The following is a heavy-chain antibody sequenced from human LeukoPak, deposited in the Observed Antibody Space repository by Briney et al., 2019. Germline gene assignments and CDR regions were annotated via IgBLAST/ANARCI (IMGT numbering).Heavy chain of an antibody. CDR1: GFTFSDYY. V-gene: IGHV3-11*06. D-gene: IGHD4-17*01. Sequence: GGSLRLSCAASGFTFSDYYMSWIRQAPGKGLGWVSYISSSSSYTNYADSVKGRFTISGDNAKNSLYLQMNSLRAEDTAVYYCARTYGDYVKHFDYWGQGTLVTVSS. CDR3: ARTYGDYVKHFDY. J-gene: IGHJ4*02. CDR2: ISSSSSYT.